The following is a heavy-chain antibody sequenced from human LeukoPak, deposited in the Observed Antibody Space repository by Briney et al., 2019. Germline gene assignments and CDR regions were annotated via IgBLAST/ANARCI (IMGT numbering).Heavy chain of an antibody. CDR3: AKDFPHYYEVPHGMDV. CDR2: ISVRAATI. D-gene: IGHD3-22*01. V-gene: IGHV3-48*03. Sequence: QAGGSLRLSCAASGFGFGQYEMNWVRQAPGKGLEWIAYISVRAATIYYGDSVEGRFTISRDDAKNSLYLQMNGLRVEDTANYYCAKDFPHYYEVPHGMDVWGQGTTVTV. CDR1: GFGFGQYE. J-gene: IGHJ6*02.